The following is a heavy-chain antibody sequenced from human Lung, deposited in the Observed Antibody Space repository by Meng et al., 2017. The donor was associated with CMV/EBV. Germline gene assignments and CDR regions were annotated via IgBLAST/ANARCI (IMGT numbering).Heavy chain of an antibody. J-gene: IGHJ5*02. CDR1: SGGC. Sequence: SGGCVGWNRQHPGNALEWLALIYWNDDKRYSPSLKSRLTITKDTSKNQVVLTMTNMDPVDTATYYCARTSITIFGVVIIGEVNWFDPWGQGTLVTVSS. CDR2: IYWNDDK. CDR3: ARTSITIFGVVIIGEVNWFDP. V-gene: IGHV2-5*01. D-gene: IGHD3-3*01.